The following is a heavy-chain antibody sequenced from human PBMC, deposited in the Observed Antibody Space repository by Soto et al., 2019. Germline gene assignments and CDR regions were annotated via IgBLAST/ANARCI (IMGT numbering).Heavy chain of an antibody. CDR1: GFIVSSNY. V-gene: IGHV3-53*04. CDR3: ARGGGSSWYVGAFDI. J-gene: IGHJ3*02. CDR2: IYSGGST. Sequence: EVQLVESGGGLVQPGGSLRLSCAASGFIVSSNYMSWVRQAPGKGLEWVSVIYSGGSTYYADSVKGRFTISRHNSKNTLYLQMNSLRAEDTAVYYCARGGGSSWYVGAFDIWGQGTMVTVSS. D-gene: IGHD6-13*01.